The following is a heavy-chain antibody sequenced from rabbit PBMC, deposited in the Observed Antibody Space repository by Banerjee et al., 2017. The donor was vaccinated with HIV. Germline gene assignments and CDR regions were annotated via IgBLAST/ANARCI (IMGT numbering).Heavy chain of an antibody. CDR2: IYTGSGGST. CDR3: ARGVRGFNL. D-gene: IGHD3-1*01. J-gene: IGHJ4*01. Sequence: QEQLVESGGGLVQPEGSLTLTCKASGFDLSSGYYMCWVRQAPGKGLEWIGCIYTGSGGSTYYANWAKGRFTISKTSSTTVTLQMASLTAADTATYFCARGVRGFNLWGQGTLVTVS. CDR1: GFDLSSGYY. V-gene: IGHV1S45*01.